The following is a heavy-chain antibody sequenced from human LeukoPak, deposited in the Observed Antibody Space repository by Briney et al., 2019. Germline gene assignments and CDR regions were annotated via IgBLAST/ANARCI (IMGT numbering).Heavy chain of an antibody. CDR3: ARAGTSKDDY. CDR1: VYTLSNFG. CDR2: ISGNNDNP. Sequence: WASVKDSCKASVYTLSNFGMNWVRPAPGQGLEWMGWISGNNDNPNYGQTFQGRFTLRTGSSTSTAYMELRNLRSDDTAVYYCARAGTSKDDYWGQGTLVTVSS. J-gene: IGHJ4*02. V-gene: IGHV1-18*01. D-gene: IGHD1-26*01.